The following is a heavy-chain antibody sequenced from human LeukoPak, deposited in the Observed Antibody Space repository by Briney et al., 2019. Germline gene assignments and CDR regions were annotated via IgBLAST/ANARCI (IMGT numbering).Heavy chain of an antibody. Sequence: SETLSLTCTVSGGSISSYYWSWIRQPPGKGLEWIGYIYYSGSTNYNPSLKSRVTISVDTSKNQFSLKLSSVAAADTAVYYCASGGSSSWFDPWGQGTLVTVSS. CDR2: IYYSGST. J-gene: IGHJ5*02. D-gene: IGHD6-13*01. CDR3: ASGGSSSWFDP. V-gene: IGHV4-59*01. CDR1: GGSISSYY.